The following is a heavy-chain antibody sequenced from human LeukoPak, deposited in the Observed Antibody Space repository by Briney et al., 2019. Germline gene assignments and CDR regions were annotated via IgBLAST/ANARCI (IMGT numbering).Heavy chain of an antibody. CDR1: GGTFISYA. D-gene: IGHD3-9*01. CDR3: VRGSVDLTGYYRLDY. CDR2: IIPIFGTA. Sequence: ASVKVSCKPSGGTFISYAISWVRQAPGQGLEGMGGIIPIFGTANYAQKFQGRVTITADESTSTAYMELSSLRSEDTAVYYCVRGSVDLTGYYRLDYWGQGTLVTVSS. V-gene: IGHV1-69*13. J-gene: IGHJ4*02.